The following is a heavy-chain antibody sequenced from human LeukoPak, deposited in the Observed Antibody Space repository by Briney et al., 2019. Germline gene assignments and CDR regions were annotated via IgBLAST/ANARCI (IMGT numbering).Heavy chain of an antibody. V-gene: IGHV1-2*02. Sequence: ASVKVSCKASGYTFTGYYMHWVRQAPGQGLEWMGWINPNSGGTNYAQKFQGRVTMTRDTSISTVYMELSSLRSEDTAVYYCAREPRLREMATILVKNLFDYWGQGTLVTVSS. CDR1: GYTFTGYY. CDR3: AREPRLREMATILVKNLFDY. D-gene: IGHD5-24*01. CDR2: INPNSGGT. J-gene: IGHJ4*02.